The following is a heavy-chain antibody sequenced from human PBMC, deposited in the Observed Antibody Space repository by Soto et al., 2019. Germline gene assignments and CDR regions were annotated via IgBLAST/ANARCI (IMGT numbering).Heavy chain of an antibody. CDR1: GFTFSSYA. D-gene: IGHD1-7*01. CDR3: ARDKGVGTYFYGMDV. J-gene: IGHJ6*02. Sequence: SLRLSCAASGFTFSSYAMHWVRQAPGKGLEWVAVISYDGSNKYYADSVKGRFTISRDNSKNTLYLQMNSLRAEDTAVYYCARDKGVGTYFYGMDVWGQGTTVTVS. V-gene: IGHV3-30-3*01. CDR2: ISYDGSNK.